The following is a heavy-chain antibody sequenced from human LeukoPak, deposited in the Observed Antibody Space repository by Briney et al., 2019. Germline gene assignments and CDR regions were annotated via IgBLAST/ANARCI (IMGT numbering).Heavy chain of an antibody. CDR2: IYTSGST. Sequence: PSETLSLTCTVSGGSISSYYWSWIRQPAGKGLEWIGRIYTSGSTNYNASLKSRVSMSVDTSKNQFSLKLSAVTAADTAAFCCARENSGSYREFDYWGQGTLVTVSS. J-gene: IGHJ4*02. CDR3: ARENSGSYREFDY. D-gene: IGHD1-26*01. CDR1: GGSISSYY. V-gene: IGHV4-4*07.